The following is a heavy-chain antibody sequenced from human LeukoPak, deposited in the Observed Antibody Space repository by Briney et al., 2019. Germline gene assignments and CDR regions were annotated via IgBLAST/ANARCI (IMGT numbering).Heavy chain of an antibody. CDR1: GYSLNESS. D-gene: IGHD2-8*02. V-gene: IGHV1-24*01. CDR2: SDPEGSET. J-gene: IGHJ3*01. Sequence: ASVTVCCKVSGYSLNESSIHWVRHGPGAGLEWMGGSDPEGSETIYAEKFRDRVTLTEDTSTDTSYMELTNLRLDDKAISYCAIWWRDDAFDVWGQGTLVTVSS. CDR3: AIWWRDDAFDV.